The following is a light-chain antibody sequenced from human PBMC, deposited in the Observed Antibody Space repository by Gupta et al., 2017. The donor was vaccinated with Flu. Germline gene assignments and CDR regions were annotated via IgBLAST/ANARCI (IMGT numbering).Light chain of an antibody. CDR2: AAS. V-gene: IGKV1-39*01. CDR1: QSISNH. Sequence: PSSLSASVGDRVSITCRASQSISNHLNWFQQKPGRAPKLLIYAASSLQSGVPSRFSGGGSGTDFTLTISSLQPEDFATYYCQQSVNTPVTFGPGTKVDI. CDR3: QQSVNTPVT. J-gene: IGKJ3*01.